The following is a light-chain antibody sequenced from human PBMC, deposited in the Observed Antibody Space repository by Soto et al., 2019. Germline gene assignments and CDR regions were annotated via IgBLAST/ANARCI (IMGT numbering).Light chain of an antibody. Sequence: ALAQPASVSGSPVQSITVSCTGTSSDVGAYNLVSWYQQHPGKAPKLIIYDGNKRPSGVSNRFSASKSGNTASLTISRLRAEDEADYYCSSYAGLSPPYAFGTGPKVTVL. J-gene: IGLJ1*01. CDR3: SSYAGLSPPYA. CDR1: SSDVGAYNL. CDR2: DGN. V-gene: IGLV2-23*01.